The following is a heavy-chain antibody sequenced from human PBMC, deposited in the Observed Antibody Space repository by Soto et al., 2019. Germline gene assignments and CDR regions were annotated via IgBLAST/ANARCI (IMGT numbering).Heavy chain of an antibody. J-gene: IGHJ6*02. CDR3: ARDPGYSCSWYAYYYYGMDL. CDR1: GYTFTGYY. D-gene: IGHD6-13*01. CDR2: INPNSGGT. Sequence: SVKVSCKASGYTFTGYYMHWVRQAPGQGLEWMGWINPNSGGTNYAQKFQGRVTMTRDTSISTAYMELSRLRSDDTAVYYCARDPGYSCSWYAYYYYGMDLWGQGTTVTVSS. V-gene: IGHV1-2*02.